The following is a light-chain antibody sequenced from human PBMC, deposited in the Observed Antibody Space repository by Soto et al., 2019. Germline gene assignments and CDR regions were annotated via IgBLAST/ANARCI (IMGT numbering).Light chain of an antibody. CDR2: DVS. Sequence: QSALTQPRSVSGSPGQSVTISCTGTSSDVGGYNYVSWYQQHPGIAPKLMIYDVSKRPSGVPDRFSGSKSGNTASLTISGLQAEDESDYYCCSYAGSYTVFGGGTKLTVL. CDR1: SSDVGGYNY. J-gene: IGLJ3*02. V-gene: IGLV2-11*01. CDR3: CSYAGSYTV.